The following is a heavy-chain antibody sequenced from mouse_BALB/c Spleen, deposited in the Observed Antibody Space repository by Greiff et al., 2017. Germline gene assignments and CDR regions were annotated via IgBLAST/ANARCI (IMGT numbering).Heavy chain of an antibody. V-gene: IGHV14-3*02. D-gene: IGHD2-12*01. CDR3: ARSGSYDGWFAY. CDR2: IDPANGNT. J-gene: IGHJ3*01. Sequence: EVKLVESGAELVKPGASVKLSCTASGFNIKDTYMHWVKQRPEQGLEWIGRIDPANGNTKYDPKFQGKATITADTSSNTAYLQLSSLTSEDTAVYYCARSGSYDGWFAYWGQGTLVTVSA. CDR1: GFNIKDTY.